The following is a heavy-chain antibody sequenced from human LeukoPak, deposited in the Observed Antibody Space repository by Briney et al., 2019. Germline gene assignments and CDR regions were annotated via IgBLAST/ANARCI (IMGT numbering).Heavy chain of an antibody. D-gene: IGHD3-10*01. CDR2: MNPNSGNT. Sequence: ASVKVSCKASGYTFTSYVINWVRQATGQGLEWMGWMNPNSGNTDYAQKFQGRVTMTRNTSISTAYMELSSLRSEDTAVYDCARVGVSNYGSVPGGFDPWGERTLVTVSS. J-gene: IGHJ5*02. CDR3: ARVGVSNYGSVPGGFDP. V-gene: IGHV1-8*01. CDR1: GYTFTSYV.